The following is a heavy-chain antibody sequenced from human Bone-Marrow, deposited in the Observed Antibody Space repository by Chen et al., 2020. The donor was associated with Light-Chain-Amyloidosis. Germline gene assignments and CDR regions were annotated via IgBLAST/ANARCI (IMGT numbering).Heavy chain of an antibody. V-gene: IGHV3-11*05. CDR1: GSASNDYY. CDR2: ISGSTGYT. Sequence: QVRLVESGGGLARPGGSLGLPGGASGSASNDYYMSFIRQAPGKGLEWVSYISGSTGYTNYADSVKGRFTISRDNARNSLYLQMNSLRVEDTAVYYCASFDGRYKFDYWGQGTLVTVSS. J-gene: IGHJ4*02. CDR3: ASFDGRYKFDY. D-gene: IGHD3-16*02.